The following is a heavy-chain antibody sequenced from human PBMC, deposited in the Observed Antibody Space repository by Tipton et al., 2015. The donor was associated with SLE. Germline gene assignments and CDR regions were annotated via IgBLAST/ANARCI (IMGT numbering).Heavy chain of an antibody. D-gene: IGHD6-13*01. CDR3: ARDRVEYSSSDY. Sequence: TLSLTCSVSGDSITSHYWSWIRQHPGKGLEWIGYIYYSGSTYCNPSLKSRVTISVDTSKNQFSLKVTSGTAADTAVYYCARDRVEYSSSDYWGQGTLVTVSS. V-gene: IGHV4-31*03. J-gene: IGHJ4*02. CDR1: GDSITSHY. CDR2: IYYSGST.